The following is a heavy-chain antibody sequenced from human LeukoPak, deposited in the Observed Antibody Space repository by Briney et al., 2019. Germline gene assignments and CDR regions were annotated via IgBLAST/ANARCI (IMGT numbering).Heavy chain of an antibody. D-gene: IGHD1-1*01. Sequence: GGSLRLSCAASGFTFSSYSMNWVRQAPGKGLEWVSSISSSSSYIYYADSVKGRFTISRDNAKNSLYLQMNSLRAEDTALYHCARGLLEYYYGMDVWGQGTTVTVSS. CDR3: ARGLLEYYYGMDV. CDR1: GFTFSSYS. CDR2: ISSSSSYI. J-gene: IGHJ6*02. V-gene: IGHV3-21*04.